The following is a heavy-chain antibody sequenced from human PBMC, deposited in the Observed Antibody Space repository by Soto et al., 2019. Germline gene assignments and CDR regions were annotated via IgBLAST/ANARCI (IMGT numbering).Heavy chain of an antibody. CDR1: GYTFTKYY. D-gene: IGHD2-21*02. J-gene: IGHJ4*02. Sequence: ASVKVSCKASGYTFTKYYVLWVRQAPGQGLEWVGRINPNTGGTNYAQKFQDRVTMTRDTSITTAYMELSRLRSDDTAVYYCARQLAYCGGDCYTEPIDYWGQGTQVTVSS. V-gene: IGHV1-2*06. CDR2: INPNTGGT. CDR3: ARQLAYCGGDCYTEPIDY.